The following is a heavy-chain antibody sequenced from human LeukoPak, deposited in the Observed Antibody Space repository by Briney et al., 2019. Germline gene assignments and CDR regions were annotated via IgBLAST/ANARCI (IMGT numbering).Heavy chain of an antibody. J-gene: IGHJ3*02. Sequence: SETLSLTCTVSGGSISSYYWSWIRQPPGKGLEWIGYIYYSGSTNYNPSLKSRVTISVDTSKNQFSLKLSSVTAADTAVYYCARQSTVTTFAFDIWGRGTMVTVSS. CDR2: IYYSGST. D-gene: IGHD4-17*01. CDR1: GGSISSYY. V-gene: IGHV4-59*01. CDR3: ARQSTVTTFAFDI.